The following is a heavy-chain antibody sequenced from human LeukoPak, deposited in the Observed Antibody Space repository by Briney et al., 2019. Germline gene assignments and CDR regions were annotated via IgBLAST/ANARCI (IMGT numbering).Heavy chain of an antibody. J-gene: IGHJ5*02. V-gene: IGHV4-59*01. CDR2: IYYSGNT. Sequence: SETLSLTCTVSGGSISSYYWSWIRQPPGKGLEWIGYIYYSGNTNYNSSPESRVTISVDTSKNQSSLRLNSVTAADTAVYYCVRGRAWFDPWGQGTLVTVSS. CDR1: GGSISSYY. D-gene: IGHD3-10*01. CDR3: VRGRAWFDP.